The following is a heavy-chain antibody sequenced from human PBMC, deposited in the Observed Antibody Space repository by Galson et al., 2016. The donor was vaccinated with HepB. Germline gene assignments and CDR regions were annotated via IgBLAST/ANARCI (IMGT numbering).Heavy chain of an antibody. CDR2: TYYRSKWYN. V-gene: IGHV6-1*01. D-gene: IGHD2-21*02. CDR1: GDSVSSINAA. CDR3: ASGTAYGSAFEI. J-gene: IGHJ4*02. Sequence: CAISGDSVSSINAAWHWLRQSPSRGLEWLGRTYYRSKWYNDYATSLKGRIIITPDTSKNQFSLQLDSVSHEDTAVYYCASGTAYGSAFEIWGQGILVTVSS.